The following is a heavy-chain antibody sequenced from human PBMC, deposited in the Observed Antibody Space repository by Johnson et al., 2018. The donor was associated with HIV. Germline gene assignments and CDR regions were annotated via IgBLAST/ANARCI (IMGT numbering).Heavy chain of an antibody. Sequence: VQLVESGGGLVQPGGSLRLSCPASGFTFSSYWMNWVRQAPGKGLEWVANIKQDGSEKYYVDSVKGRFTISRDNAKKSLYLQMNSLRAEDTALYYCARDVPPPGARSWFRESPYCDIWGQGTMVTVSS. D-gene: IGHD3-10*01. CDR1: GFTFSSYW. J-gene: IGHJ3*02. CDR2: IKQDGSEK. V-gene: IGHV3-7*05. CDR3: ARDVPPPGARSWFRESPYCDI.